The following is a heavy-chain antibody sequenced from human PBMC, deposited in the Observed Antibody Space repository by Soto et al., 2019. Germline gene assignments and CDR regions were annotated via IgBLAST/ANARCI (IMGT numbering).Heavy chain of an antibody. V-gene: IGHV4-34*01. CDR3: ARGIYFDFSSVYVDSFDV. D-gene: IGHD3-3*01. Sequence: SETLSLTCAVYGGSFSGYYWGWFRQPPGKGLEWIGEVKHSGNINYNPSLKTRLTVSVDTSKNQFSLKLSSMTAADTAMYYCARGIYFDFSSVYVDSFDVGGKGTMVTVSS. J-gene: IGHJ3*01. CDR2: VKHSGNI. CDR1: GGSFSGYY.